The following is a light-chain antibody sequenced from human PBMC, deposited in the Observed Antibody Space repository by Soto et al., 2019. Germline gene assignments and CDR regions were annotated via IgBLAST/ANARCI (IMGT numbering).Light chain of an antibody. CDR2: KAS. V-gene: IGKV1-5*03. CDR3: QQYENFPLT. CDR1: QSISSW. J-gene: IGKJ4*01. Sequence: DIQMTLSPSTLSASVGDRVTIGCRASQSISSWLAWYQQKPGKAPKLLIYKASILESGVPSRFSGSGSATEFTLTISSLQPEDFASYYCQQYENFPLTFGGGTKVEIK.